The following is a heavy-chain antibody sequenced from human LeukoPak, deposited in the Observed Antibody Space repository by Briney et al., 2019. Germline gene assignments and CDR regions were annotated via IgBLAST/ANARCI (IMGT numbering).Heavy chain of an antibody. D-gene: IGHD5-18*01. CDR1: GYFFTDYY. Sequence: GASVKVSCKASGYFFTDYYMHWVRQAPGQGLEWMGWINPKSGGTNYAQKFQDRVTMTGDTSISTAYMEVSSLRSDDTAVYYCAREGDRDTSMAEFDYWGQGTLVTVSS. V-gene: IGHV1-2*02. CDR3: AREGDRDTSMAEFDY. CDR2: INPKSGGT. J-gene: IGHJ4*02.